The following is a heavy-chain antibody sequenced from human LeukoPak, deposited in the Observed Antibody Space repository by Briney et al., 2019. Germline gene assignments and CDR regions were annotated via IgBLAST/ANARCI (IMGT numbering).Heavy chain of an antibody. CDR2: ISSSSSYV. CDR3: ARDGGHCSGGSCYYDYYYYYYMDV. V-gene: IGHV3-21*01. CDR1: GFTFSSYS. D-gene: IGHD2-15*01. Sequence: GGYLRLSCAASGFTFSSYSMNWVRQAPGKGLEWVSSISSSSSYVYYADSVKGRFTISRDNAENSLFLQMNSLRAEDTAVYYCARDGGHCSGGSCYYDYYYYYYMDVWGKGTTVTVSS. J-gene: IGHJ6*03.